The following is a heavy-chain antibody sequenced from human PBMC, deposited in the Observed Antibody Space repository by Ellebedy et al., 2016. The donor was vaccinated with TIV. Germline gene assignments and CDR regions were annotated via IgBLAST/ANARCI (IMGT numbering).Heavy chain of an antibody. D-gene: IGHD2-15*01. Sequence: PGGSLRLSCTVSGGSIRGFYWSWIRQPPGKGLEWIAYICHRGDTKYSPSLKSRVSVSLDTSENQISLSLTSLTAADTAVYYCARGPIEEEIAPTPNFYYGLDVWGQGTTVTVSS. V-gene: IGHV4-59*01. J-gene: IGHJ6*02. CDR3: ARGPIEEEIAPTPNFYYGLDV. CDR1: GGSIRGFY. CDR2: ICHRGDT.